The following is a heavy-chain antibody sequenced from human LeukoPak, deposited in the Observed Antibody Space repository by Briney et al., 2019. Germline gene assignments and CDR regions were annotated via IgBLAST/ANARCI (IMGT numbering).Heavy chain of an antibody. Sequence: ASVKVSCKASGYTFTSYDINWVRQATGQGLEWMGWTNPNSGNTGYALKFQDRVTMTRNTSISTAYMELSSLRSEDTAVYYCARAGDDYVWGSYRYLFDYWGQGTLVTVSS. CDR3: ARAGDDYVWGSYRYLFDY. J-gene: IGHJ4*02. CDR1: GYTFTSYD. CDR2: TNPNSGNT. V-gene: IGHV1-8*01. D-gene: IGHD3-16*02.